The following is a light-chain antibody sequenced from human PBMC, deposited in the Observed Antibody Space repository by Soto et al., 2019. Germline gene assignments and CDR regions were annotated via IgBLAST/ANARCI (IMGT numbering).Light chain of an antibody. V-gene: IGKV3-15*01. CDR3: HHYHNWPMT. CDR1: ESVSSH. J-gene: IGKJ5*01. CDR2: DSS. Sequence: EIVMTQSPATLSVSPGQRATLSCRASESVSSHLARYQQKPGQAPRLLIYDSSTRATGIPARFSGSESGTEFTLTISSLQSEDFAVYYCHHYHNWPMTFGQGTRLEIK.